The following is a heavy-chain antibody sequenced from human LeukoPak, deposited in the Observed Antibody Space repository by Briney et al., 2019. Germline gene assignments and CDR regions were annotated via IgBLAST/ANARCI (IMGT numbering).Heavy chain of an antibody. V-gene: IGHV3-9*01. CDR2: MSGTGDRT. CDR3: ANDIDYGSGTYFKSFDY. J-gene: IGHJ4*02. Sequence: PAGGSLRLSCTASGFNFDEYAMYWARHAPGEGREWVSGMSGTGDRTTYADSVKGRFTISRDNAKKSLYLQMNSLRADDTALYYCANDIDYGSGTYFKSFDYWGQGTRVAVSS. CDR1: GFNFDEYA. D-gene: IGHD3-10*01.